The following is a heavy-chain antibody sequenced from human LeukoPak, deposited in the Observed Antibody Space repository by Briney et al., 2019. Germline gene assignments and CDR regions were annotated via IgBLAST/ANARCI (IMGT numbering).Heavy chain of an antibody. V-gene: IGHV4-39*01. D-gene: IGHD3-10*01. CDR1: GGSISSSSYH. CDR2: IHNSGST. J-gene: IGHJ5*02. Sequence: PSETLSVTCTVSGGSISSSSYHWGWIRQPPGKGLEWIGSIHNSGSTYYNPSLKSRVTISVDTSKNQFSLKLSSVTAADTAVYYCARGPASGSNFAWFDPWGQGTLVTVSS. CDR3: ARGPASGSNFAWFDP.